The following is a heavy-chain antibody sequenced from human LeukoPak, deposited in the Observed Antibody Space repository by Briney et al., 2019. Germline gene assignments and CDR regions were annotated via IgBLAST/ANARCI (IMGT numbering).Heavy chain of an antibody. CDR3: ARGGKRALAGTRSPQYFQH. D-gene: IGHD6-19*01. Sequence: PGGSLRLSCAASGFTLSSYGMHWVRQAPGKGLEWVAFIRYDASNKCYADSVKCRFTFSRDNSKNTLYLQMNSLRPEGTAVYYCARGGKRALAGTRSPQYFQHWGQGTLVTVSS. CDR2: IRYDASNK. J-gene: IGHJ1*01. V-gene: IGHV3-30*02. CDR1: GFTLSSYG.